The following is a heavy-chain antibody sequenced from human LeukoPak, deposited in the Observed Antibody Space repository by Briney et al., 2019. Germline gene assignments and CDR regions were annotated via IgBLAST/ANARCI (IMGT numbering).Heavy chain of an antibody. CDR3: ARGRYRLRYSSGSHDAFDI. D-gene: IGHD6-19*01. CDR2: INHSGST. V-gene: IGHV4-34*01. Sequence: SETLSLTCAVYGGSFSGYYWSWIRQPPGKGLEWIGEINHSGSTNYNPSLKSRVTISVDTSKNQFSLKLSSVTAADTAVYYFARGRYRLRYSSGSHDAFDIWGEGTMVTVSS. J-gene: IGHJ3*02. CDR1: GGSFSGYY.